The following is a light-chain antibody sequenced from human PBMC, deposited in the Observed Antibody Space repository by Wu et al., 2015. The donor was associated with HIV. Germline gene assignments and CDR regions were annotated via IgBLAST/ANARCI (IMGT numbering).Light chain of an antibody. CDR2: DAS. Sequence: EIVLTQSPATLSLSPGERATLSCRASESVDNYLAWYQQKPGQAPRLLIYDASNRAAGIPARFSGSRSGTDFTLTISNLEPEDFAVYYCQQRKVWPPITFGQGTRLEIK. V-gene: IGKV3-11*01. CDR1: ESVDNY. J-gene: IGKJ5*01. CDR3: QQRKVWPPIT.